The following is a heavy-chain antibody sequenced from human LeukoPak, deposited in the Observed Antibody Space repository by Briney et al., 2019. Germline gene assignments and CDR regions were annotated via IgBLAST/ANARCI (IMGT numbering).Heavy chain of an antibody. V-gene: IGHV3-9*01. CDR1: GFTFDDYA. Sequence: GGSLRLSCAASGFTFDDYAMHWLRRAPGKGVEWVSGFSWNSGSIGYADSVKGRVTISRDNAKNSLYLQMNSLRAEDTALYYCAKDIGPYGSGSYSRNWFDPWGQGTLVTVSS. J-gene: IGHJ5*02. CDR3: AKDIGPYGSGSYSRNWFDP. CDR2: FSWNSGSI. D-gene: IGHD3-10*01.